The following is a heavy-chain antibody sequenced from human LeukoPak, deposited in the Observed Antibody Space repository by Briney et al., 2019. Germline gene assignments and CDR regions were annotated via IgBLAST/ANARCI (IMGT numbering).Heavy chain of an antibody. J-gene: IGHJ3*02. D-gene: IGHD6-13*01. CDR2: INPSGGST. CDR3: ARGRIAAAGRDAFDI. Sequence: GASVKVSCKASGYTFTSYYMHWVRQAPGQGLEWMGIINPSGGSTSYAQKFQGRVTMTRDTSTSTVYMELSSLRSEDTAVYYCARGRIAAAGRDAFDIWDQGTMVTVSS. V-gene: IGHV1-46*03. CDR1: GYTFTSYY.